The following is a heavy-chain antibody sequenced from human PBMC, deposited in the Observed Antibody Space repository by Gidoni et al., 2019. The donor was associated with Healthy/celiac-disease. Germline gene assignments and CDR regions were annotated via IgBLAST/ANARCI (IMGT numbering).Heavy chain of an antibody. CDR3: ARGYGDYFCWYFDL. D-gene: IGHD4-17*01. V-gene: IGHV3-53*01. J-gene: IGHJ2*01. CDR1: GFTVSSNY. CDR2: IDSVGST. Sequence: EVQLVESGGGLIQPGGFLRLSCAASGFTVSSNYMSWVRQAQGKGLEWVAVIDSVGSTYYADSVKGRFTISRDNSKNTLYLQMNSLRAEDTAVYYCARGYGDYFCWYFDLWGRGTLVTVSS.